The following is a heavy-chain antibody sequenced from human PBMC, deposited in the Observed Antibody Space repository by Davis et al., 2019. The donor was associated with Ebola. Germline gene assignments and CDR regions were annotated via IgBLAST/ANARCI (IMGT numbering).Heavy chain of an antibody. CDR2: IYPGDSDI. J-gene: IGHJ4*02. CDR3: ARQGGGSGRLTSFDY. V-gene: IGHV5-51*01. D-gene: IGHD1-26*01. CDR1: GYKFSNYW. Sequence: GESLKIFCQGTGYKFSNYWIVWVRQMPGKGLEWMGVIYPGDSDIRYSPSFQGQVIISADKYISTAYLQWSSLKASDTAIYYCARQGGGSGRLTSFDYWGQGTLVTVSS.